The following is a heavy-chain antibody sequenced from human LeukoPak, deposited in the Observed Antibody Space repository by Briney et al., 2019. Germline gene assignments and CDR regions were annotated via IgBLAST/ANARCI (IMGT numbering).Heavy chain of an antibody. CDR2: ISFDGSNK. CDR3: AREELGSSLGFDP. J-gene: IGHJ5*02. CDR1: GFSFSSYG. D-gene: IGHD3-16*01. Sequence: GGSLRLSCAASGFSFSSYGMHWVRQAPGKGLEWVAVISFDGSNKYYADSVKGRFTISRDNSKNTLYLQMNSLRAEDTAVYYCAREELGSSLGFDPWGQGTLVTVSS. V-gene: IGHV3-30*19.